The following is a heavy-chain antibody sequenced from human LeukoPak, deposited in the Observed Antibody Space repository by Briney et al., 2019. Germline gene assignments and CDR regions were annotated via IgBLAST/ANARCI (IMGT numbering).Heavy chain of an antibody. CDR2: ISGSGGST. CDR3: AKDHGSGEHYMDV. CDR1: GFTFSSYA. J-gene: IGHJ6*03. V-gene: IGHV3-23*01. D-gene: IGHD3-10*01. Sequence: GGSLRLSCAASGFTFSSYAMHWVRQAPGKGLEWVSAISGSGGSTYYADSVKGRFTISRDNSKNTLYLQMNSLRAEDTAVYYCAKDHGSGEHYMDVWGKGTTVTVSS.